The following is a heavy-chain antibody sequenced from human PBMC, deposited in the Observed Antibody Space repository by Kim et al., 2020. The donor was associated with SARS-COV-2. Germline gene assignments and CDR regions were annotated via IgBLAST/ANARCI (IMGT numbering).Heavy chain of an antibody. D-gene: IGHD6-13*01. J-gene: IGHJ4*02. Sequence: YSQKFQGGVTITRDTTASTAYMELSSLRSEDTAVYYCARQSSSWYVALDYWGQGTLVTVSS. CDR3: ARQSSSWYVALDY. V-gene: IGHV1-3*01.